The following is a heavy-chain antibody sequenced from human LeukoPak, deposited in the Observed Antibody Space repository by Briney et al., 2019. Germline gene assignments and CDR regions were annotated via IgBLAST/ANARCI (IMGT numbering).Heavy chain of an antibody. CDR3: ARQYYGSGSPFFDY. V-gene: IGHV4-4*07. CDR1: GGSISSYY. CDR2: IYTSGST. D-gene: IGHD3-10*01. J-gene: IGHJ4*02. Sequence: SETLSLTCTVSGGSISSYYWSWIRQPAGKGLEWIGRIYTSGSTNYNPSLKSRVTMSVDTSKNQFSLKLSSVTAADTAVYYCARQYYGSGSPFFDYWGQGTLVTVSS.